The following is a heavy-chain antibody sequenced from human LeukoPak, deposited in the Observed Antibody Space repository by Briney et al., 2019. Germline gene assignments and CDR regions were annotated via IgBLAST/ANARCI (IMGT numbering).Heavy chain of an antibody. D-gene: IGHD5-24*01. J-gene: IGHJ4*02. Sequence: PSETLSLTCAVYGGSFSGYYWSWIRQPPGKGLEWIGYIYYSGSTNYNPSLKSRVTISVDASKNQFSLKLSSVTAADTAVYYCARVRRDGYNYVFDYWGQGTLVTVSS. V-gene: IGHV4-59*01. CDR2: IYYSGST. CDR3: ARVRRDGYNYVFDY. CDR1: GGSFSGYY.